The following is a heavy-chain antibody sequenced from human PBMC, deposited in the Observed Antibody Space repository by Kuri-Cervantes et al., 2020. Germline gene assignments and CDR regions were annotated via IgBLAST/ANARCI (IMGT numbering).Heavy chain of an antibody. CDR3: ARDPTVVVTAIHWYFDL. Sequence: GESLKISCAASGFTFSSYGMHWVRQAPGKGLEWVAVISYDGSNKYYADSVKGRFTISRDNSKNTLYLQMNSLRAEDTAVYYCARDPTVVVTAIHWYFDLWGRGTLVTVSS. V-gene: IGHV3-30*03. CDR1: GFTFSSYG. D-gene: IGHD2-21*02. CDR2: ISYDGSNK. J-gene: IGHJ2*01.